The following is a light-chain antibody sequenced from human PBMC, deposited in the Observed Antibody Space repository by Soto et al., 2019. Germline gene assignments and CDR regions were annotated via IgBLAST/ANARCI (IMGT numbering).Light chain of an antibody. CDR1: SSNIGSNT. CDR2: SNN. CDR3: AACDDSLNGYV. V-gene: IGLV1-44*01. J-gene: IGLJ1*01. Sequence: QSVLTQPRSASGTPGQRVTISCSGSSSNIGSNTVNWYQQLPGTAPKLLIYSNNQRPSGVPDRFSGSKSGTSASLAICGLQSEDEADYYCAACDDSLNGYVFGTGTKVTVL.